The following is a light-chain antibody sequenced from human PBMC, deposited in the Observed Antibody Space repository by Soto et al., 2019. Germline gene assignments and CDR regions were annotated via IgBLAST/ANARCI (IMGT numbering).Light chain of an antibody. CDR2: VAS. V-gene: IGKV1-39*01. CDR3: QQSYSVPYT. J-gene: IGKJ2*01. CDR1: QSINSY. Sequence: DIQMTQSPPSLSASVGDRVTITCRASQSINSYLNWYQQKPGKAPDLLIYVASSLQSGVPSRFSGSGSGTDFTLTISSLQPEDSATYYCQQSYSVPYTLGQGTKMEIK.